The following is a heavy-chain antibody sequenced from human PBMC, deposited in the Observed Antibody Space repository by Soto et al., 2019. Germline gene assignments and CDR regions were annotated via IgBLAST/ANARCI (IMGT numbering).Heavy chain of an antibody. CDR3: TTDPGSSSGWYLSYYYYGMDV. D-gene: IGHD6-19*01. CDR2: IKSKTDGGTT. J-gene: IGHJ6*02. CDR1: GFTFSNAW. Sequence: EVQLVESGGGLVKPGGSLRLSCAASGFTFSNAWMNWVRQAPGKGLEWVGRIKSKTDGGTTDYAAPVKGRFTISRDDSKNTLYLQMNSLKTEDTAVYYCTTDPGSSSGWYLSYYYYGMDVWGQGTTVTVSS. V-gene: IGHV3-15*07.